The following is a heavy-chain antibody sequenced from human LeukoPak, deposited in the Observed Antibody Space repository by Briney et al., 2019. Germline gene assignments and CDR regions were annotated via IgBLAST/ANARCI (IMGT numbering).Heavy chain of an antibody. CDR2: IYHSGST. J-gene: IGHJ4*02. V-gene: IGHV4-38-2*01. CDR3: ARNGTNNYFDY. D-gene: IGHD2-2*01. Sequence: PSETLSLTCAVSGYSIGSGYYWGWIRQPPGKGLEWIGSIYHSGSTHYNPSLKSRVTISVDTSKNQFSLKLNSVTAADTAVYYCARNGTNNYFDYWGQGTLVTVSS. CDR1: GYSIGSGYY.